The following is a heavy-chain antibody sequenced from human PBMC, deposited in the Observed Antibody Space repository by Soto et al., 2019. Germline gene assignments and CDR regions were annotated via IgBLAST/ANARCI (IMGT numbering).Heavy chain of an antibody. Sequence: SETLSLTCTVSGGSINSSSYYWGWIRQPPGKGLEWIGSIYYSGSTYYNPSLKSRVTISVDTSKNQFSLKLSSVTAADTAVYYCASIAARYYYYGMDVWGQGTTVTVSS. CDR3: ASIAARYYYYGMDV. V-gene: IGHV4-39*01. J-gene: IGHJ6*02. D-gene: IGHD6-6*01. CDR2: IYYSGST. CDR1: GGSINSSSYY.